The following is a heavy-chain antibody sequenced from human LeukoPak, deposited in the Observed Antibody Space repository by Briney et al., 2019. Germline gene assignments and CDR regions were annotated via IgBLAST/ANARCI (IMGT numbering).Heavy chain of an antibody. V-gene: IGHV5-51*01. CDR1: GYIFSSYW. J-gene: IGHJ4*02. D-gene: IGHD1-26*01. Sequence: GESLRISCKGSGYIFSSYWIGWARRMPGKGLEWMGIIYPGGSDTRYSPPFQGQVTISADKSISTAYVQWNSLRASDTAMYYCARGKWELLLGGDYWGQGTLVTVSS. CDR3: ARGKWELLLGGDY. CDR2: IYPGGSDT.